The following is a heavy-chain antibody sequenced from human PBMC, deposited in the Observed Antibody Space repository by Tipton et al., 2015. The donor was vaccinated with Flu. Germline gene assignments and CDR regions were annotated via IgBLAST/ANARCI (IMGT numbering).Heavy chain of an antibody. CDR3: ARGEAGYYYGMDV. D-gene: IGHD6-13*01. V-gene: IGHV4-59*01. CDR1: GGSISSYY. CDR2: IYYSGST. J-gene: IGHJ6*02. Sequence: TLSLTCTVSGGSISSYYWSWIRQPPGKGLEWIGCIYYSGSTNYNPSLKSRVTISVDTSKNQFSLRLSSVTAADTAVYYCARGEAGYYYGMDVWGQGTTVTVS.